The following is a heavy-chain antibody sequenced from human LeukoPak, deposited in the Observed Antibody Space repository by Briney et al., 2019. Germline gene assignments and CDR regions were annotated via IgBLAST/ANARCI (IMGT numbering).Heavy chain of an antibody. CDR3: ARDRDTAMGL. CDR1: GFTFSNYA. D-gene: IGHD5-18*01. V-gene: IGHV3-30-3*01. CDR2: ISYDGNDK. Sequence: VGSLRLSCAASGFTFSNYAMHWVRQAPGKGLEWVAIISYDGNDKYYTDSVKGRFTISRDKSKNTLYLQMNSLRAEDTAVYYCARDRDTAMGLWGQGTLVTVSS. J-gene: IGHJ4*02.